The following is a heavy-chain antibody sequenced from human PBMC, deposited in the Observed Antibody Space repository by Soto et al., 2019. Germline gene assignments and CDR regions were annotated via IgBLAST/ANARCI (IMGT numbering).Heavy chain of an antibody. V-gene: IGHV4-61*01. CDR3: ARDRGCGSTSCPWGYYFDY. CDR2: IYYSGST. D-gene: IGHD2-2*01. J-gene: IGHJ4*02. Sequence: SETLSLTCTVSGGSVSSGSYYWSWIRQPPGKGLEWIGYIYYSGSTNYNPSLKSRVTISVDTSKNQFSLKLSSVTAADTAVYYCARDRGCGSTSCPWGYYFDYWGQGTLVTVSS. CDR1: GGSVSSGSYY.